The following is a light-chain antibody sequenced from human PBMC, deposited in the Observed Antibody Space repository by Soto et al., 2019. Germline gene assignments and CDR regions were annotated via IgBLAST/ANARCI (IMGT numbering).Light chain of an antibody. Sequence: QPVLTQSSSASASLGSSVKLTCTLSSGHNTYTIAWHQQQPGKAPRYLMKLERSGSYDKGSGVPDRFSGSSSGADRYLTIFNLQSEDEADYYCETWDSNTHTVFGGGTQLTVL. J-gene: IGLJ7*01. CDR1: SGHNTYT. V-gene: IGLV4-60*03. CDR3: ETWDSNTHTV. CDR2: LERSGSY.